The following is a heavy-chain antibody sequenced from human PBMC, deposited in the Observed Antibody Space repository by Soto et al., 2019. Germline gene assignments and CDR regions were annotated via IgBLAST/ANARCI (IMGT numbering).Heavy chain of an antibody. V-gene: IGHV5-51*01. Sequence: PGESLKISCKGSGYTFTNYWIGWVRQMPGKGLEWMGIIYPGDSDTKYNPSFQGQVTISADKSITTTYLRWTSLKASDTAIYYCAASFFYYGMDVWGQGTTVTVS. CDR3: AASFFYYGMDV. CDR2: IYPGDSDT. D-gene: IGHD3-16*02. J-gene: IGHJ6*02. CDR1: GYTFTNYW.